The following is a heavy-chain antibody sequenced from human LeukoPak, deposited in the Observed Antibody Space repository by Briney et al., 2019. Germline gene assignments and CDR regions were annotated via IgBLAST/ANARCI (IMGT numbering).Heavy chain of an antibody. CDR3: ARYGSYGSGSYYTNWFDP. CDR1: GGSISSGDYY. CDR2: IYYSGST. Sequence: SQTLSLTCTVSGGSISSGDYYWSWIRQPPGKGLEWIGYIYYSGSTYYNPSLKSRVTISVDTSKNQFSLKLSSVTAADTAVYYCARYGSYGSGSYYTNWFDPWGQGTLVTVSS. D-gene: IGHD3-10*01. V-gene: IGHV4-30-4*01. J-gene: IGHJ5*02.